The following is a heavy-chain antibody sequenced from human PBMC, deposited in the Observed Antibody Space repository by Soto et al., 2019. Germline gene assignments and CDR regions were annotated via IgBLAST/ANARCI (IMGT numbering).Heavy chain of an antibody. CDR3: ARRLVVVAATHYGMDV. Sequence: SLKVSCKSSGGPFSSYAISWVRQAPGQGLEWMGGIIPIFGTANYAQKFQGRVTITADESTSTAYMELSSLRSEDTAVYYCARRLVVVAATHYGMDVWGQGTTVTVSS. V-gene: IGHV1-69*13. J-gene: IGHJ6*02. D-gene: IGHD2-15*01. CDR1: GGPFSSYA. CDR2: IIPIFGTA.